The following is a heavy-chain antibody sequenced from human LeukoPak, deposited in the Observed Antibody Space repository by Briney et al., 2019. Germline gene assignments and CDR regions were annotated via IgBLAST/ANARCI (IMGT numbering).Heavy chain of an antibody. CDR2: IYTSGST. D-gene: IGHD2-15*01. Sequence: SQTLSLTCTVSGGSISSGSYYWSWIRQRAGKGLEWIGRIYTSGSTHFHPSLKSRVTISLDTSKNQFSLKLSSVTAADTAVYYCARTTEGYCRGRSCYSYYYYMDVWGKGTTVTVSS. CDR1: GGSISSGSYY. J-gene: IGHJ6*03. V-gene: IGHV4-61*02. CDR3: ARTTEGYCRGRSCYSYYYYMDV.